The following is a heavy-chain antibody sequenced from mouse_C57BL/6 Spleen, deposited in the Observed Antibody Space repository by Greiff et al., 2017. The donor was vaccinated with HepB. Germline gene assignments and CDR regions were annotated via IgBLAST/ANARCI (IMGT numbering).Heavy chain of an antibody. CDR1: GYTFTNYW. D-gene: IGHD4-1*01. CDR2: IYPGGGYT. J-gene: IGHJ2*01. V-gene: IGHV1-63*01. Sequence: VQLQESGAELVRPGTSVKMSCKASGYTFTNYWIGWAKQRPGHGLEWIGDIYPGGGYTNYNEKFKGKATLTADKSSSTAYMQFSSLTSEDSAIYYCARLWDGYYFDYWGQGTTLTVSS. CDR3: ARLWDGYYFDY.